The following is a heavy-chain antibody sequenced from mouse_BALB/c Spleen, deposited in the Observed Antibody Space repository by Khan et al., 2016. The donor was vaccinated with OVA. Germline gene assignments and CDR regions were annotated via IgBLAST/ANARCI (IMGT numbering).Heavy chain of an antibody. CDR1: GYTFINYW. CDR2: INPSTAYT. Sequence: LEVSGAELAKPGASVKMSCKASGYTFINYWILWVKQRPGQGLEWIGYINPSTAYTEYNQNFKDKATLTADKSSRTAYLQLSSLTSEESAVYYCARRGLRWDFDYWGQGTTLTVSS. CDR3: ARRGLRWDFDY. D-gene: IGHD1-1*01. V-gene: IGHV1-7*01. J-gene: IGHJ2*01.